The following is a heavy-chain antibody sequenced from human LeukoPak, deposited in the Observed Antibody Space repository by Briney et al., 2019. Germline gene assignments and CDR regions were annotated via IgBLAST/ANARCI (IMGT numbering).Heavy chain of an antibody. CDR1: GVSITTNY. D-gene: IGHD1-26*01. CDR3: ARGGSPVGATNDY. Sequence: SETLSLTCSVSGVSITTNYWSWIRQPPGKGLEWLGYTHHSGATSYNPSLKSRGTMSLDTSNNQFSLKVTSVTAADTAVYYCARGGSPVGATNDYWGQGTLVTVSS. V-gene: IGHV4-59*01. CDR2: THHSGAT. J-gene: IGHJ4*02.